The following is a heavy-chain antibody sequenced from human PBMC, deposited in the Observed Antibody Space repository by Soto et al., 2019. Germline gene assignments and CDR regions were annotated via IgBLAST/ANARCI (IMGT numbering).Heavy chain of an antibody. J-gene: IGHJ6*02. CDR3: AKGVRGWNYSGAKVYGMDV. CDR1: GFTFSSYG. V-gene: IGHV3-30*18. CDR2: ISYDGSNK. D-gene: IGHD1-7*01. Sequence: PGGSLRLSCAASGFTFSSYGMHWVRQAPGKGLEWVAVISYDGSNKYYADSVKGRFTISRDNSKNTLYLQMNSLRAEDTAVYYCAKGVRGWNYSGAKVYGMDVWGQGTTVTGSS.